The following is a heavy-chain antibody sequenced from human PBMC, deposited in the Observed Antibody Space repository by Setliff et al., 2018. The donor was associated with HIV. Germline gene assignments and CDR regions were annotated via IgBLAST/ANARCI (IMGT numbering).Heavy chain of an antibody. CDR1: GGSISSYY. CDR3: ARVHSGSYYVRRDDAFDI. Sequence: SETLSLTCTVSGGSISSYYWSWIRQPPGKGLEWIGYIYYSGSTNYNPSLKSRVTISVDTSRNQFSLKLSSVTAADTAVYYCARVHSGSYYVRRDDAFDIWGQGTMVTVSS. CDR2: IYYSGST. V-gene: IGHV4-59*01. J-gene: IGHJ3*02. D-gene: IGHD1-26*01.